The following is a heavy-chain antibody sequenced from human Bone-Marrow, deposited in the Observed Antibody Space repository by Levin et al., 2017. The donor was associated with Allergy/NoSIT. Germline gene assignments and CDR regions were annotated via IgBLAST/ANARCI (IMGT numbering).Heavy chain of an antibody. J-gene: IGHJ4*02. D-gene: IGHD1-14*01. V-gene: IGHV3-30-3*01. Sequence: SGGSLRLSCAASGFTFSSYAMHWVRQAPGKGLEWVAVISYDGSNKYYADSVKGRFTISRDNSKNTLYLQMNSLRAEDTAVYYCARGVSPGPDYWGQGTLVTVSS. CDR1: GFTFSSYA. CDR3: ARGVSPGPDY. CDR2: ISYDGSNK.